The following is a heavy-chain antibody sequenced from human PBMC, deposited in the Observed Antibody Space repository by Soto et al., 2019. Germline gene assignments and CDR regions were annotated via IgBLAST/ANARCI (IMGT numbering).Heavy chain of an antibody. CDR1: GFTFSTHA. CDR3: ARENGQLWLLVWFDP. CDR2: ISYDGSNK. D-gene: IGHD5-18*01. Sequence: QVQLVESGGGVVQPGRSLRLSCVASGFTFSTHAMHWVRQAPGKGLEWVAVISYDGSNKQYADSVKGRFTISRDNSKNTLYLQMNSLRAEATAVYYCARENGQLWLLVWFDPWGQGTLVAVSS. V-gene: IGHV3-30-3*01. J-gene: IGHJ5*02.